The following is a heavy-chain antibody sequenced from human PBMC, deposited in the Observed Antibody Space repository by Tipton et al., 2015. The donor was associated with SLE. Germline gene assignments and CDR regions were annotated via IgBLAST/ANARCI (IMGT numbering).Heavy chain of an antibody. J-gene: IGHJ4*02. V-gene: IGHV4-34*01. Sequence: TLSLTCAVYGGSFSGYYWSWIRQPPGKGLEWIGEINHSGSTNYNPSLKSRVTISVDTSKNQFSLKLSSVTAADTAVYYCARGVAAAGYYFDYWGQGTLIPVSS. D-gene: IGHD6-13*01. CDR3: ARGVAAAGYYFDY. CDR2: INHSGST. CDR1: GGSFSGYY.